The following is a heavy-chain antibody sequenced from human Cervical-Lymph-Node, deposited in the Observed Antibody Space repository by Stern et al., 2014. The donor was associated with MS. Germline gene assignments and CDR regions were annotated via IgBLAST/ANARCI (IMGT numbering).Heavy chain of an antibody. D-gene: IGHD1-1*01. Sequence: EVQLVESGGGVIQPGGSLRLSCTASGFTVSRDYMTWVRQAPGKGLEWVSLITHVGSTFYTDSVKGRFPISRDDSKNTVYLHMTSLRAEDTAMYYCARDTSSPERSDWWGQGTLVTVSS. CDR2: ITHVGST. J-gene: IGHJ4*02. CDR1: GFTVSRDY. CDR3: ARDTSSPERSDW. V-gene: IGHV3-53*01.